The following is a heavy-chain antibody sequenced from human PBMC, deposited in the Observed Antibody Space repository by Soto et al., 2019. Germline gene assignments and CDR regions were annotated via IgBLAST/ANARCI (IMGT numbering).Heavy chain of an antibody. J-gene: IGHJ4*02. V-gene: IGHV4-59*01. D-gene: IGHD5-18*01. CDR3: ARGSGYSYGYYFDY. Sequence: SETLSLTCTVSGGSISSYYWSWIRQPPGKGLEWIGYIYYSGSTNYNPSLKSRVTISVDTSKNQFSLKLSSVTAADTAVYYCARGSGYSYGYYFDYWGQGTLVTVSS. CDR2: IYYSGST. CDR1: GGSISSYY.